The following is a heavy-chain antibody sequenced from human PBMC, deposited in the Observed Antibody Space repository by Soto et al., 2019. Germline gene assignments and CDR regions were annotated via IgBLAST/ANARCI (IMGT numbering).Heavy chain of an antibody. Sequence: SGPTLVNPTQTLTLTCTSSGFSLSTSGMRVSWIRQPPGKALEWLARIDWDDDKFYSTSLKTRLTISKDTSKNQVVLTMTNMDPVDTATYYCARTDYGGNSWYFDYWGQGTLVTVPQ. CDR3: ARTDYGGNSWYFDY. V-gene: IGHV2-70*04. CDR2: IDWDDDK. D-gene: IGHD4-17*01. J-gene: IGHJ4*02. CDR1: GFSLSTSGMR.